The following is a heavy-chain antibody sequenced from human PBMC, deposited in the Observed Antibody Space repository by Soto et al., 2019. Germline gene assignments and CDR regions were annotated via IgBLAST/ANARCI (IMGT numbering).Heavy chain of an antibody. CDR3: ARIIAVAGSRGGYFKVFDP. Sequence: SETLSLTCAVSGGSISSGGYSWSWIRQPPGRGLEWIGYMYHSGSTYYNPSLKSRVTISIDRSKNQFSLKLSSVTAADTAVYYCARIIAVAGSRGGYFKVFDPWGQGTLVTVSS. D-gene: IGHD6-19*01. V-gene: IGHV4-30-2*01. J-gene: IGHJ5*02. CDR2: MYHSGST. CDR1: GGSISSGGYS.